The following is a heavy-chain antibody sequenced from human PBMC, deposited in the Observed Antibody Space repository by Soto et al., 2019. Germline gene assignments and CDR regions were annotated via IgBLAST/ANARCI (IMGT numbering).Heavy chain of an antibody. Sequence: TLSLTFTVSGDSISSSSYYWSWIRQHPGKGLEWIGYIHYSGNTRYNPSLKSRLTISVDTSKNQFSLMLSSLTAADTAVYFCARARVPYSSTWYRYDYYGMDIWGQGTTVTVSS. CDR1: GDSISSSSYY. V-gene: IGHV4-31*03. J-gene: IGHJ6*02. D-gene: IGHD6-13*01. CDR2: IHYSGNT. CDR3: ARARVPYSSTWYRYDYYGMDI.